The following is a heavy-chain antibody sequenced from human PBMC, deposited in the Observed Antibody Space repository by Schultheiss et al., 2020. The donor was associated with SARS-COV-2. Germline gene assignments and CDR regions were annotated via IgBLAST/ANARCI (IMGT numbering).Heavy chain of an antibody. D-gene: IGHD3-22*01. CDR3: ARDLKGYYDSSGWKYYFDY. V-gene: IGHV4-59*12. CDR1: GGSISSYY. J-gene: IGHJ4*02. CDR2: IYYSGST. Sequence: SETLSLTCTVSGGSISSYYWSWIRQPPGKGLEWIGYIYYSGSTNYNPSLKSRVTISLDTSKNQFSLKLSSVTAADTAVYYCARDLKGYYDSSGWKYYFDYWGQGTLVTVSS.